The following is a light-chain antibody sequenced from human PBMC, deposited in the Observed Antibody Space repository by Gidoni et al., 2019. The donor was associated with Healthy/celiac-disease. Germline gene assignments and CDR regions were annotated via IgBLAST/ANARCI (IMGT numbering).Light chain of an antibody. Sequence: ELVLTQSPVTLSLSTGERATLSCRASQSVSSSYLAWYQQKPGQAPRLLIYGASSRATGIPDRFSGSGSGTDFTLTISRLEPEDFAVYYCQQYGSSAWTFXXXTKVEIK. CDR2: GAS. V-gene: IGKV3-20*01. J-gene: IGKJ1*01. CDR3: QQYGSSAWT. CDR1: QSVSSSY.